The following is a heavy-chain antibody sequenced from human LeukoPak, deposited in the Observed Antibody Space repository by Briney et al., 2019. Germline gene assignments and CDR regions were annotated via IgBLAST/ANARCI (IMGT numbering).Heavy chain of an antibody. CDR2: SNHSGGT. CDR1: GGSFSGYY. V-gene: IGHV4-34*01. Sequence: SETLSLTCAVYGGSFSGYYWSWIRQPPGKGLEWIGESNHSGGTKYNPSLKSRVTISVDKSKNQFSLKGTSATAADTAVYYCARRAAACPHRGCPFDSWGQGTLVTVSS. D-gene: IGHD6-25*01. CDR3: ARRAAACPHRGCPFDS. J-gene: IGHJ4*02.